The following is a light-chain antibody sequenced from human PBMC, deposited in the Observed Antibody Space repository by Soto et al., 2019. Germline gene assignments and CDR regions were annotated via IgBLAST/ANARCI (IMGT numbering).Light chain of an antibody. CDR2: DAS. J-gene: IGKJ4*01. Sequence: DLQMTQSPSTLSASVGDRVTITCRASQSISSWLAWYQQKPGKAPKLLIYDASSLESGVPSRFSGSGSGTEFTLTISSLQPDDFATYYCQQYNSYSGFGGGTKVEIK. V-gene: IGKV1-5*01. CDR1: QSISSW. CDR3: QQYNSYSG.